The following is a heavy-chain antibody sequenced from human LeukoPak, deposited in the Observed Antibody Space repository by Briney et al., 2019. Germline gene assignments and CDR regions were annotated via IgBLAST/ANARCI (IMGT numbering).Heavy chain of an antibody. CDR3: TRQRPFYSGPYFDY. CDR2: ILPDDSDT. D-gene: IGHD2-15*01. J-gene: IGHJ4*02. V-gene: IGHV5-51*01. Sequence: GESLKISCKGSGYSFTSFWIGWVRQMPGKGLEWMGIILPDDSDTRYSPSFQGQVTISADKSISTAYLQWSSLKASDTAIYYCTRQRPFYSGPYFDYWGQGALVIVSS. CDR1: GYSFTSFW.